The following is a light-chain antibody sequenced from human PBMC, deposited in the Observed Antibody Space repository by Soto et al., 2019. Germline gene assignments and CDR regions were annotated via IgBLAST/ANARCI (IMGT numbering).Light chain of an antibody. Sequence: EIVLTQSPNTLSLSPGERATLSCRASQSVSSDYLVWYQQKPGQAPRLLIYGASSRATGIPDRFSGSGSGTDFTLTISSLEPEDFAVYYCQQRSNWATFGGGTKVDNK. CDR2: GAS. V-gene: IGKV3D-20*02. J-gene: IGKJ4*01. CDR3: QQRSNWAT. CDR1: QSVSSDY.